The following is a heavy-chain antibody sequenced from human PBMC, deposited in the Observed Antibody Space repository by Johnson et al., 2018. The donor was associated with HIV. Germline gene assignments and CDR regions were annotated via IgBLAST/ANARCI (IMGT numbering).Heavy chain of an antibody. J-gene: IGHJ3*02. CDR2: INWNGGST. V-gene: IGHV3-20*04. CDR1: GFKFDDYG. CDR3: AKSVVGATPGAFDI. D-gene: IGHD1-26*01. Sequence: VQLVESGGGVVQPGRSLRLSCAASGFKFDDYGMNWVRQTPGKGLEWVSGINWNGGSTAYADSVKGRFTISRDNAKNSLYLQMNSLRAEDTALYYCAKSVVGATPGAFDIWGQGTMVTVSS.